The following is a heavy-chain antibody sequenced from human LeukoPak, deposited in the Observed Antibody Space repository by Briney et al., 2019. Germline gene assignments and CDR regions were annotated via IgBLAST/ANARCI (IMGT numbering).Heavy chain of an antibody. D-gene: IGHD2-2*01. CDR3: ARSDIVVVPATSVFIEFDP. CDR2: INTYNGDT. Sequence: ASVKVSCKASGYTFTTYGISWVRQAPGQGLEWMGWINTYNGDTKYAQKFQGRVTMTSDTSTSTAYMELSSLRSEDTAVYYCARSDIVVVPATSVFIEFDPWGQGTLVTVSS. CDR1: GYTFTTYG. V-gene: IGHV1-18*01. J-gene: IGHJ5*02.